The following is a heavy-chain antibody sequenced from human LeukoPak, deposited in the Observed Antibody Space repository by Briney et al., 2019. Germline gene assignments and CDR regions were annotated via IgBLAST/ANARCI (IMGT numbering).Heavy chain of an antibody. CDR2: IIPIFGTA. Sequence: SVKVSCKASGGTFSNYAISWVRQAPGQGLEWMGGIIPIFGTANYAQKFQGRVTITADESTSTAYMELSSLRSEDTAVYYCASIGDFWSGYYRDYGMDVWGQGTTVTVSS. J-gene: IGHJ6*02. D-gene: IGHD3-3*01. V-gene: IGHV1-69*13. CDR1: GGTFSNYA. CDR3: ASIGDFWSGYYRDYGMDV.